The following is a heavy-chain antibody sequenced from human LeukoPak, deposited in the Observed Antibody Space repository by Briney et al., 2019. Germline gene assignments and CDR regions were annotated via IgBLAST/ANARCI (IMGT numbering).Heavy chain of an antibody. D-gene: IGHD3-9*01. CDR1: GYTFTGYY. CDR2: INPNSGGT. Sequence: EASVKVSCKASGYTFTGYYMHWVRQAPGQGLEWMGWINPNSGGTNYAQKFQGRVTMTRDTSISTAYMELSRLRSDDTAVYYCARFGNRRYFDWDCWGQGTLVTVSS. V-gene: IGHV1-2*02. J-gene: IGHJ4*02. CDR3: ARFGNRRYFDWDC.